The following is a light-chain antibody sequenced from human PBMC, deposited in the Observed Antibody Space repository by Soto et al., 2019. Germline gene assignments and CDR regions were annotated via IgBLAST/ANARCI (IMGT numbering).Light chain of an antibody. Sequence: QSVLTQPASVSGSPGQSIAISCTGTSSDVDGYNYVSWYQHHPGKAPKLMIYDVSSRPSGVSNRFSGSKSGNTASLTISGLHAEDEADYYCISYTTISTYVFGTGTKLTVL. CDR2: DVS. CDR1: SSDVDGYNY. CDR3: ISYTTISTYV. J-gene: IGLJ1*01. V-gene: IGLV2-14*03.